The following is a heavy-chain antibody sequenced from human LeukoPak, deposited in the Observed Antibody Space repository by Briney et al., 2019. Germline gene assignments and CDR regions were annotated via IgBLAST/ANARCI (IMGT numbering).Heavy chain of an antibody. J-gene: IGHJ4*02. CDR2: IWYDGSDK. D-gene: IGHD3-10*01. CDR3: ARDRSRLFMVQGVQNDY. Sequence: GGSLRLSCAASGFTFSTYGTHWVRQAPGKGLEWVAVIWYDGSDKYYADSVKGRFTISRDNSKNTVYLQMNSLRAGDTAVYYCARDRSRLFMVQGVQNDYWGQGTLVTVSS. CDR1: GFTFSTYG. V-gene: IGHV3-33*01.